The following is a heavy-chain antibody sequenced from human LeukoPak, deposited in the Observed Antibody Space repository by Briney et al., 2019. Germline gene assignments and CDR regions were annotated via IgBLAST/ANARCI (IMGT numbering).Heavy chain of an antibody. J-gene: IGHJ4*02. Sequence: GGSLRLSCAASGFTFSSYSMNWVRQAPGKGLEWVSAISGSGGSTYYSDSVKGRFTISRDNSKNTLYLQMNTLRAEDTAVYYCARAINDFWSGYGGSSWGQGTLVTVSS. CDR3: ARAINDFWSGYGGSS. V-gene: IGHV3-23*01. CDR1: GFTFSSYS. CDR2: ISGSGGST. D-gene: IGHD3-3*01.